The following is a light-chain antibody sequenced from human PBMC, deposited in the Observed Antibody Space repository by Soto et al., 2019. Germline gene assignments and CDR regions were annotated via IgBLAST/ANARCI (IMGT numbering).Light chain of an antibody. CDR1: SSDVGAYNY. J-gene: IGLJ3*02. CDR3: CSYAGTYTLGV. V-gene: IGLV2-11*01. Sequence: QSVLTQPASVSGSPGQSITISCTGTSSDVGAYNYVSWYQHHPGKAPKFMIYDVSKRPSGVPDRFSGSKSGNTASLTISGLQAEDEADYYCCSYAGTYTLGVFGGGTKLTVL. CDR2: DVS.